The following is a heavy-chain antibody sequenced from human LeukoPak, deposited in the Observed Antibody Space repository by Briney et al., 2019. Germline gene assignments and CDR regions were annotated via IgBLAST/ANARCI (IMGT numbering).Heavy chain of an antibody. CDR1: VGSISSSSYY. Sequence: SETLSLTCTVSVGSISSSSYYWGWIRQPPGKGLEWIGSIYYSGSTYYNPSLKSRVTISVDTSKNQFSLKLSSVTAADTAVYYCARPFNGWIRRWPALKGAFDFWGQGTMVTVSS. CDR2: IYYSGST. D-gene: IGHD2-15*01. J-gene: IGHJ3*01. CDR3: ARPFNGWIRRWPALKGAFDF. V-gene: IGHV4-39*01.